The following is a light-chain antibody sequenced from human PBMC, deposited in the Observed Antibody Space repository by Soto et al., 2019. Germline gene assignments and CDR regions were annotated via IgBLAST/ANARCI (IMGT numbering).Light chain of an antibody. CDR3: QQYNIWPPWT. J-gene: IGKJ1*01. CDR1: QSVSKN. CDR2: DAS. V-gene: IGKV3-15*01. Sequence: ILMTQSPATLSVSPGERATLSCRASQSVSKNLAWYQQKPGQAPRLLIYDASPRATGIPARFSGSGSGTEFTLTISGLQSEDFAVYYCQQYNIWPPWTFGQGTKVEVK.